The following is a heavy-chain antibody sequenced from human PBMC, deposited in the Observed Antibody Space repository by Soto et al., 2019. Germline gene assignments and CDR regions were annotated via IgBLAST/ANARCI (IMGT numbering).Heavy chain of an antibody. Sequence: SETLSLTCTVSGDSINNYYWSWIRQPPGKRLEWIGYIYYTGSPTYNPSLESRVTMSVDTSKNQFSLKLNSVNAADTAVYYCAKYRRTEAEGFTLDYWGRGTLVTVSS. CDR1: GDSINNYY. J-gene: IGHJ4*02. CDR3: AKYRRTEAEGFTLDY. V-gene: IGHV4-59*01. CDR2: IYYTGSP. D-gene: IGHD6-13*01.